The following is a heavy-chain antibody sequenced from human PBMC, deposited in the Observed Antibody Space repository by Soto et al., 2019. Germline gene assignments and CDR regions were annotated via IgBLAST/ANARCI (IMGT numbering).Heavy chain of an antibody. V-gene: IGHV4-59*08. CDR2: IYYSGST. CDR1: GGTIRSYY. J-gene: IGHJ4*02. Sequence: SVTLRLTYTVSGGTIRSYYCSCIRKTPGKGLEWIGYIYYSGSTNYNPSLKSRVTISVDTSKNQFSLKLNSMTAADTAVYYCARHNYGSGSPYLDYLVQGTPVTVSS. D-gene: IGHD3-10*01. CDR3: ARHNYGSGSPYLDY.